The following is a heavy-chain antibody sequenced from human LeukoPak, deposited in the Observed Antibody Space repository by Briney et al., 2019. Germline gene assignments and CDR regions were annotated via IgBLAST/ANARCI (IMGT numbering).Heavy chain of an antibody. CDR3: ARDRRWGMATTRGAFDI. CDR1: GFTVSSNY. CDR2: IYSGGST. J-gene: IGHJ3*02. V-gene: IGHV3-53*01. Sequence: PGGSLRLSCAASGFTVSSNYMSWVRQAPGKGLEWVSVIYSGGSTYYADSVKGRFTISRDNSKNTLYLQMNSLRAEDTAVYYCARDRRWGMATTRGAFDIWGQGTMVTVSS. D-gene: IGHD5-24*01.